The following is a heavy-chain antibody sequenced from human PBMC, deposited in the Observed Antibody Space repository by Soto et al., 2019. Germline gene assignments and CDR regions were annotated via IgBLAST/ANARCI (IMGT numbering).Heavy chain of an antibody. Sequence: GGSLRLSCAGSGFTFSDYALTWVRQAPGRGLEWVSAVSAYGDDRFYADSVKGRFTISRDNSANTLYLQMNSLRAADTAVYFCTSNLRGPHGYGGFDHWGQGTLVTVSS. J-gene: IGHJ4*02. CDR1: GFTFSDYA. CDR3: TSNLRGPHGYGGFDH. D-gene: IGHD5-18*01. CDR2: VSAYGDDR. V-gene: IGHV3-23*01.